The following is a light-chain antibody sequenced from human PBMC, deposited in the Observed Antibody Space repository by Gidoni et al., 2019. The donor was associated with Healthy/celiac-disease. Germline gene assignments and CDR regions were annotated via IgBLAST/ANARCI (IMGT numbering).Light chain of an antibody. CDR2: GAS. CDR1: QSVSSN. CDR3: QQYNNWPRS. J-gene: IGKJ2*03. Sequence: ELVMTQSPATLSVSPGERATLSCRASQSVSSNLAWYQHKPGQAPRLLIYGASTRDTGIPARFSGSGSGTEFTLTVSSLQSEDFAVYYCQQYNNWPRSFGQGTKLEIK. V-gene: IGKV3-15*01.